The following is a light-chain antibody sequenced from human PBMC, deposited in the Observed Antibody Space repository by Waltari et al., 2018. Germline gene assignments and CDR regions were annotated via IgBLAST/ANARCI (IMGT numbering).Light chain of an antibody. CDR1: SSELGGSNY. V-gene: IGLV2-14*03. J-gene: IGLJ2*01. CDR3: SSYMDSSTLEL. Sequence: QSALTQPASVSGSPGQSITISCTGTSSELGGSNYVSWYQQVPGKAPKLMIYDVSNRPSGVSSRFSGSKSGNTASLTISGLQAEDEADYFCSSYMDSSTLELFGGGTSLTVL. CDR2: DVS.